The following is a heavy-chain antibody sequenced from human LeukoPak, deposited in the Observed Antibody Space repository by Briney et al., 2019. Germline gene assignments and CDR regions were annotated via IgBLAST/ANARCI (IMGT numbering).Heavy chain of an antibody. V-gene: IGHV3-48*04. CDR1: GFTFSAYS. CDR3: ARDESLGDLWSGYFDALDI. J-gene: IGHJ3*02. CDR2: IDTNSSTI. D-gene: IGHD3-3*01. Sequence: PGGSLRLSCAASGFTFSAYSMNWVRQAPGKGLEWLSYIDTNSSTIYYADSVQGRFTISRDNAKNSLSLQMNSLRAEDTAVYYCARDESLGDLWSGYFDALDIWGQGTMVAVSS.